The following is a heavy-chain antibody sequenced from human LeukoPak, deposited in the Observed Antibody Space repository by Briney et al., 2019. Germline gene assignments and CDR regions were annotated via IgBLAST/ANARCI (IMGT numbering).Heavy chain of an antibody. Sequence: ASVKVSCKASGYTFTSYAMHWVRQAPGQRLEWMGWINAGNGNTKYSQKFQGRVTITRDTSASTAYMELSSLRSEDTAVYYCARGRLLWFGELLYDPRIDYWGQGTPVTVSS. CDR3: ARGRLLWFGELLYDPRIDY. CDR2: INAGNGNT. J-gene: IGHJ4*02. D-gene: IGHD3-10*01. V-gene: IGHV1-3*01. CDR1: GYTFTSYA.